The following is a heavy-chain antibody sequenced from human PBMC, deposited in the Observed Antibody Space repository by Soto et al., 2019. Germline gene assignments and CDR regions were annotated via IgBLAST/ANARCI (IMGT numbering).Heavy chain of an antibody. CDR2: TIPILDVA. CDR3: ARYSPIGSTYSGYYAIDS. V-gene: IGHV1-69*02. Sequence: QVQLVQSGAAVKKPGSSVKVSCKASGGTFSTSTFTWVRLSPGQGLEWMGRTIPILDVADYAQDFQGRVTITADKSTSTADMELTSLTSKDTAVYYCARYSPIGSTYSGYYAIDSWGQGTLVTVSS. D-gene: IGHD5-12*01. J-gene: IGHJ4*02. CDR1: GGTFSTST.